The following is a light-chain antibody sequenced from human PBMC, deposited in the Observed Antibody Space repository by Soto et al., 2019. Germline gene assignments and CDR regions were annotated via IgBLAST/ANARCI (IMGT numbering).Light chain of an antibody. CDR3: QPSYSTPPT. Sequence: DIQMTQSPSSLSASVGDRVTITCRASQSISSYLNWYQQKPGKAPKLLIYAASSLQSGVPSRFSGSGSGTDFTLTISSLQPEDFATYYCQPSYSTPPTFGQGNKVEIK. CDR1: QSISSY. V-gene: IGKV1-39*01. CDR2: AAS. J-gene: IGKJ1*01.